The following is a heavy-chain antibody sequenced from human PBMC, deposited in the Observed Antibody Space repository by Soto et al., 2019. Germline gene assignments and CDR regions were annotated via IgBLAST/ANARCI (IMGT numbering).Heavy chain of an antibody. V-gene: IGHV1-69*02. CDR3: AGDRTMTRGEAFDL. J-gene: IGHJ3*01. CDR1: GGTFSTYI. D-gene: IGHD3-16*01. Sequence: QVQLVQSGAEVKKPGSSVKVSCKAPGGTFSTYIISWVRQAPGQGLEWMGRIIPIPDITDIDQKFKGRVTFFAEKSTSTASMELRKLRYEAMAVYFCAGDRTMTRGEAFDLWGQGTMVTVSS. CDR2: IIPIPDIT.